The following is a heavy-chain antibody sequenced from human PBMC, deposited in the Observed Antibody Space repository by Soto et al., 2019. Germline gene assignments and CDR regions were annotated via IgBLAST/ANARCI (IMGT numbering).Heavy chain of an antibody. Sequence: QVQLVQSGAEVKKPGASVKVSCKASGYTFTSYGITWVRQAPGQGLEWMGWISAYNGNTNYAQKLQGRLTMTTDTSTSTAYMELRSLRSDDTSVYYCARVRDYYASGTFDFWGQGTLVTVSS. CDR2: ISAYNGNT. CDR1: GYTFTSYG. D-gene: IGHD3-10*01. CDR3: ARVRDYYASGTFDF. V-gene: IGHV1-18*01. J-gene: IGHJ4*02.